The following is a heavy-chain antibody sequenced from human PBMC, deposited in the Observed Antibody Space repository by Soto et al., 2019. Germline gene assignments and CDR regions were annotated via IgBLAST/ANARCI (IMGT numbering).Heavy chain of an antibody. V-gene: IGHV3-48*02. CDR1: GFTFSSYA. CDR2: ISSSSSTI. Sequence: EVQLVESGGGWVQPGGSLRLSCTASGFTFSSYAMNLVRKDPGKGLEWVSTISSSSSTIYYADSVRGRLTISRDNAKKTLYLQMNRQRNEDTAVYYSSREISVAGGHFDYLGQGTLVTVSS. CDR3: SREISVAGGHFDY. J-gene: IGHJ4*02. D-gene: IGHD6-19*01.